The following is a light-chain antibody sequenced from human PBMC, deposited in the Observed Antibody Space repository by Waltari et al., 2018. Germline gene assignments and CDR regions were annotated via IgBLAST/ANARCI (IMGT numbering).Light chain of an antibody. CDR2: QAS. CDR3: QQYNDYPWT. Sequence: DIQMTQSPSTLSASVGDRVTITCRSSQSISSWLAWYQQKPGKAPKLLIYQASSLESGVPSRFSVSGSGTEFTLTISSLQPDDFATYYCQQYNDYPWTFGQGTKVEIK. J-gene: IGKJ1*01. CDR1: QSISSW. V-gene: IGKV1-5*03.